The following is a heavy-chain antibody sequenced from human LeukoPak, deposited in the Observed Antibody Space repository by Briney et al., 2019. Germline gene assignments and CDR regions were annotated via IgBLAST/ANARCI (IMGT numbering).Heavy chain of an antibody. CDR2: ISAYNGNT. Sequence: ASVKVSCKASGYTFTSCGISWVRQAPGQGLEWMGWISAYNGNTNYAQKLQGRVTMTTDTSTSTAYMELSSLRSEDTAVYYCARGQLQLWVPDYWGQGTLVTVSS. CDR1: GYTFTSCG. J-gene: IGHJ4*02. V-gene: IGHV1-18*01. CDR3: ARGQLQLWVPDY. D-gene: IGHD5-18*01.